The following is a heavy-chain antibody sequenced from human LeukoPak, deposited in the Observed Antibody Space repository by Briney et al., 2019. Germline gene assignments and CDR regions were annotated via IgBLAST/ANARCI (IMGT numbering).Heavy chain of an antibody. CDR1: GGTLSSYT. D-gene: IGHD5-18*01. CDR2: IIPILVIA. J-gene: IGHJ4*02. Sequence: VASVKVSCKASGGTLSSYTISWVRQAPGQGLEWMGRIIPILVIANYAQKFQSRVTITADKSTSTAYMELSSLRSEDTAVYYCARVGDTAMVQYYFDYWGQGTLVTVSS. V-gene: IGHV1-69*02. CDR3: ARVGDTAMVQYYFDY.